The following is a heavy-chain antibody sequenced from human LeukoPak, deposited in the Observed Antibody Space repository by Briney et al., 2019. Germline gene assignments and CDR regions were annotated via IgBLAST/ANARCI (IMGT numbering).Heavy chain of an antibody. CDR3: ASGYRFGN. CDR2: INPNSGAT. Sequence: ASVTVSCKPSDYTFTGYYMHWVRQAPGQGLEWMGWINPNSGATDYAQNFQGRVTLTRDTSISTAYMELSRLRSDDTAVYYCASGYRFGNWGQGTLVTVSS. J-gene: IGHJ4*02. D-gene: IGHD5-18*01. V-gene: IGHV1-2*02. CDR1: DYTFTGYY.